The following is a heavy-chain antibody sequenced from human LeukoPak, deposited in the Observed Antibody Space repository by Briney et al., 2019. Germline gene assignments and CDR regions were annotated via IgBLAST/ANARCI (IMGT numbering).Heavy chain of an antibody. CDR2: IYTSGST. V-gene: IGHV4-61*02. J-gene: IGHJ4*02. CDR3: ARTYYYGSGSYETGFHFDY. CDR1: GGSISSGNYY. Sequence: SQTLSLTCTVSGGSISSGNYYWSWIRQPAGKGLEWIGRIYTSGSTNYNPSLKSRVTISVDTSKNQFSLKLSSVTAADTAVYYCARTYYYGSGSYETGFHFDYWGREPWSPSP. D-gene: IGHD3-10*01.